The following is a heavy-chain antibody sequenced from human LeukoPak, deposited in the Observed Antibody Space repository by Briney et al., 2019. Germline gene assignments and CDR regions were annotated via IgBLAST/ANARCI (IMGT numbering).Heavy chain of an antibody. Sequence: PGGSLRLSCTASGFKFSSFSMNWARQAPGKGLKWLSYISSTSSAIYYADSVKGRFTISRDNAKNSLYLQMDSLRAEDTAIYYCARVIGSYGDSAYWGQGTLVTVSS. V-gene: IGHV3-48*04. CDR1: GFKFSSFS. CDR3: ARVIGSYGDSAY. J-gene: IGHJ4*02. CDR2: ISSTSSAI. D-gene: IGHD3-16*01.